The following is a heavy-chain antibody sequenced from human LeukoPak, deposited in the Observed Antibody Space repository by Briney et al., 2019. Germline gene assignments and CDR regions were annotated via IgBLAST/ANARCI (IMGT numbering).Heavy chain of an antibody. CDR3: ARGGIYGGDCYSSNWFDP. CDR1: GFTFSTYS. D-gene: IGHD2-21*02. CDR2: ISSSSSII. Sequence: GGSLRLSCAASGFTFSTYSMNWVRQAPGKGLEWVSYISSSSSIIYYADSVKGRFTISRDNAKNSLYLQMSSLRDEDTAVYYCARGGIYGGDCYSSNWFDPWGQGTLVTVSS. V-gene: IGHV3-48*02. J-gene: IGHJ5*02.